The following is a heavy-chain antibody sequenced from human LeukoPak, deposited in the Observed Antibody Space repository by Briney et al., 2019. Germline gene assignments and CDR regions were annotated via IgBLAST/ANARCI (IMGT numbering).Heavy chain of an antibody. CDR3: ATSNQADDY. CDR2: INPGGSSI. V-gene: IGHV3-74*01. Sequence: PGGSLRLSCAASGFTFSSYWMHWARQVPGKGLVWVSRINPGGSSIAYADSVKGRFAISRDNAKNTLYLQMDGLRAEDTAVYYCATSNQADDYWGQGTLVTVSS. D-gene: IGHD1-14*01. CDR1: GFTFSSYW. J-gene: IGHJ4*02.